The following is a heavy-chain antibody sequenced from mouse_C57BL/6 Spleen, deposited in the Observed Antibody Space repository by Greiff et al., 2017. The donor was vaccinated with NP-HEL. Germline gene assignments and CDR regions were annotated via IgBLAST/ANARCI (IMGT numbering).Heavy chain of an antibody. CDR3: ARVSYGVATGAMDY. CDR1: GFTFSDYY. J-gene: IGHJ4*01. Sequence: EVQLVESEGGLVQPGSSMKLSCTASGFTFSDYYMAWVRQVPEKGLEWVANINYDGSSTYYLDSLKSRFIISRDNAKNILYLQMSSLKSEDTATYYCARVSYGVATGAMDYWGQGTSVTVSS. CDR2: INYDGSST. V-gene: IGHV5-16*01. D-gene: IGHD1-1*01.